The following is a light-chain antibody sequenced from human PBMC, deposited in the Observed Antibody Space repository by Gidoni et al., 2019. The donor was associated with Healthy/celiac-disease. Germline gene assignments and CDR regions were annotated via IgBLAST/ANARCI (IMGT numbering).Light chain of an antibody. CDR3: QQRSNWPRT. J-gene: IGKJ1*01. CDR1: QSVSSY. Sequence: EIVLTQSPATLSLSPGDRATLSCRASQSVSSYLAWYQQKPGQAPRLLIYDASNRATGIPARFSGSGSVTDFTLTISSLEPEDFAVYYCQQRSNWPRTFGQGTKVEIK. V-gene: IGKV3-11*01. CDR2: DAS.